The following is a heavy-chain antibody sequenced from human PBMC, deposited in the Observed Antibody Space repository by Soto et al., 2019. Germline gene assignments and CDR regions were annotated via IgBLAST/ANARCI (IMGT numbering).Heavy chain of an antibody. Sequence: PGGSLRLSCAASGFTFSSYWMHWVRQAPGKGLVWVSRINPDGSATNYADSVKGRFTISRDNAKNTLYLQMNSLRAEDTAAFYCGRGGCDSHLAPGYWGQGTLVTVSS. CDR1: GFTFSSYW. CDR3: GRGGCDSHLAPGY. V-gene: IGHV3-74*01. CDR2: INPDGSAT. J-gene: IGHJ4*02. D-gene: IGHD2-21*01.